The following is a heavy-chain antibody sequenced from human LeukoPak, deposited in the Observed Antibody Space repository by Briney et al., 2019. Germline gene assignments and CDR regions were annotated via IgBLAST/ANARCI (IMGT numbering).Heavy chain of an antibody. Sequence: PGGSLRLSCAASGLTLSSYWMHWVRQAPGKGLVWVSRINSDGSSTRYADSVKGRFTISRGNAKNTLYLQMNSLRAEDTAVYYCAELTSMVEQYWGQGTLVTVSS. CDR3: AELTSMVEQY. J-gene: IGHJ4*02. CDR2: INSDGSST. V-gene: IGHV3-74*01. CDR1: GLTLSSYW. D-gene: IGHD3-10*01.